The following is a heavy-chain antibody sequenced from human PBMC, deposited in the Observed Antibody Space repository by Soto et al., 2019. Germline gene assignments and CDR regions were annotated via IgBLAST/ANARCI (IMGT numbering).Heavy chain of an antibody. CDR2: IYYSGST. D-gene: IGHD2-2*01. CDR3: ARHRAVVVPAAMGWFEP. V-gene: IGHV4-39*01. CDR1: GGSISSSSYY. Sequence: SETLSLTCTVSGGSISSSSYYWGWIRQPPGKGLEWIGSIYYSGSTYYNPSLKSRVTISVDTSKNQFSLKLSSVTAADTAVYYCARHRAVVVPAAMGWFEPWGQGTLVTVSS. J-gene: IGHJ5*02.